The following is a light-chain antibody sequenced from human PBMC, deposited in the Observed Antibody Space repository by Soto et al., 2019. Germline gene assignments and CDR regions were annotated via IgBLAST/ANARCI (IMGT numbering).Light chain of an antibody. CDR3: QHCSSYLLP. CDR2: DAS. J-gene: IGKJ4*01. V-gene: IGKV3-20*01. Sequence: EFVLTQSPGTLSLSPGERATLSCRASQTVRNNYLAWYQQKPGQAPRLLIYDASSRATGIPDRFSGGGSGTDFTLTISRLEPEDFAVYYCQHCSSYLLPVGGGTKADIK. CDR1: QTVRNNY.